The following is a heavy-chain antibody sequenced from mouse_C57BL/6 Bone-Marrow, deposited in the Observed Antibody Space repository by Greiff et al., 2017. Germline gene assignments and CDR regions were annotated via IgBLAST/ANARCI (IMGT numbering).Heavy chain of an antibody. Sequence: EVQLQESGPELVKPGASVKMSCKASGYTFTDYNMHWVKQSHGKSLEWIGYINPNNGGTSYNQKFKGKATLTVNKSSSTAYMELRSLTSEDSAVYYCANDLLWLRRYYYAMDYWGQGTSVTGSS. J-gene: IGHJ4*01. CDR2: INPNNGGT. CDR3: ANDLLWLRRYYYAMDY. V-gene: IGHV1-22*01. CDR1: GYTFTDYN. D-gene: IGHD2-2*01.